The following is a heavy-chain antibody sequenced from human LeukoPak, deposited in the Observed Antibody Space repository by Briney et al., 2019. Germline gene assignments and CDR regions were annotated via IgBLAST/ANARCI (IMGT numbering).Heavy chain of an antibody. CDR2: ISWNSGSI. J-gene: IGHJ6*03. Sequence: GGSLRLSCAASGFTFDDYAMHWVRQAPGKGLEWVSGISWNSGSIGYADSVKGRFTISRDNAKNSLYLQMNSLRAEDTALYYCAKSGGARIAARPRYYYYMDVWGKGTTVTVSS. D-gene: IGHD6-6*01. CDR1: GFTFDDYA. V-gene: IGHV3-9*01. CDR3: AKSGGARIAARPRYYYYMDV.